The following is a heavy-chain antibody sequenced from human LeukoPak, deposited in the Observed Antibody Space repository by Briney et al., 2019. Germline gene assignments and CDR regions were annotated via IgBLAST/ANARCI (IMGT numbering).Heavy chain of an antibody. CDR2: ISSNGGST. CDR1: GFTFSSYA. D-gene: IGHD6-19*01. Sequence: GGSLRLSCAASGFTFSSYAMHWVRQAPGNGLEYVSAISSNGGSTYYANSVKGRFTISRDNSKNTLYLQMGSLRAEDMAVYYCASWSSGWNEAFDIWGQGTMVTVSS. CDR3: ASWSSGWNEAFDI. V-gene: IGHV3-64*01. J-gene: IGHJ3*02.